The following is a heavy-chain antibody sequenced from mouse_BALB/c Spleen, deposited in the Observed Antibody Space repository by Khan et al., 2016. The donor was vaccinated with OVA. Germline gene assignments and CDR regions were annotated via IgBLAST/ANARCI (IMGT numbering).Heavy chain of an antibody. Sequence: QMQLEESGPGLVAPSQSLSITCSVSGFSLTDYGVSWIRQPPGKGLEWLGVIWGGGSTYYNSVLESRLSISKDNSKSQVFLKMNSLQTDDTAMYYCAKGLWPYYYAVDYWGQGTSVTVSS. CDR2: IWGGGST. CDR3: AKGLWPYYYAVDY. CDR1: GFSLTDYG. J-gene: IGHJ4*01. V-gene: IGHV2-6-5*01. D-gene: IGHD1-1*02.